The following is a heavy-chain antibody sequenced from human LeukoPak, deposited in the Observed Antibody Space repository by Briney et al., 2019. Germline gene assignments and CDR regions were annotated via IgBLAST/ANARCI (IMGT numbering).Heavy chain of an antibody. CDR1: GEPFSGYY. V-gene: IGHV4-34*01. CDR2: ISESGST. CDR3: VRGRTDYYYYMDV. J-gene: IGHJ6*03. Sequence: SETLSLTCGVSGEPFSGYYWRWIRQPPGKGLEWVGDISESGSTNYNPSLKSRVTISVAPSKNQFSLKLTSMTAADTAVYFCVRGRTDYYYYMDVWGKGTTVTVSS.